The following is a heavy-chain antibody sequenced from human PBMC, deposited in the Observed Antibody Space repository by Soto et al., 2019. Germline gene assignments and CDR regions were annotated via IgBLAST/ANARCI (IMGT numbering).Heavy chain of an antibody. CDR1: GYTFTSYD. CDR2: MNPNSGNT. V-gene: IGHV1-8*01. J-gene: IGHJ6*02. CDR3: ARGGYSSGWYVSPYYYYGMDV. D-gene: IGHD6-19*01. Sequence: ASVKVSCKASGYTFTSYDINWVRQATGQGLEWMGWMNPNSGNTGYAQKFRGRVTMTRNTSISTAYMELSSLRSEDTAVYYCARGGYSSGWYVSPYYYYGMDVWGQGTTVTVSS.